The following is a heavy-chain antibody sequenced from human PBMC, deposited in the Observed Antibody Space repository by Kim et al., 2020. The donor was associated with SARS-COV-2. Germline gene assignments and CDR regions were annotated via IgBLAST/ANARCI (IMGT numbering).Heavy chain of an antibody. Sequence: GGSLRLSCAASGFTFSNAWMSWVRQAPGKGLEWVGRIKSKTDGGTTDYAAPVKGRFTISRDDSKNTLYLQMNSLKTEDTAVYYCTIIYYYGSGSYVVGYYCYGMDVWGQETTVTVSS. CDR2: IKSKTDGGTT. V-gene: IGHV3-15*01. CDR3: TIIYYYGSGSYVVGYYCYGMDV. J-gene: IGHJ6*02. CDR1: GFTFSNAW. D-gene: IGHD3-10*01.